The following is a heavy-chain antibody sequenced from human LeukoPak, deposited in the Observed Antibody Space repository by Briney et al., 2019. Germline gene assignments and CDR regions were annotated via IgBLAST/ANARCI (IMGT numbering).Heavy chain of an antibody. CDR1: GFTFSSYS. CDR2: ISSSSSYI. CDR3: ARDRYYYDSSGYYYT. D-gene: IGHD3-22*01. J-gene: IGHJ5*02. V-gene: IGHV3-21*01. Sequence: GGSLRLSCVASGFTFSSYSMNWVRQAPGKGLEWVSSISSSSSYIYYADSVKGRFTTSRDNAKNSLYLQMNSLRAEDTAVYYCARDRYYYDSSGYYYTWGQGTLVTVSS.